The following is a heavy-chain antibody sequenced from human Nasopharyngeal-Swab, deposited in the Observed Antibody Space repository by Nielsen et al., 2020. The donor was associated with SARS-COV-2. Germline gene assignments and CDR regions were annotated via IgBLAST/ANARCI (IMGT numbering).Heavy chain of an antibody. J-gene: IGHJ4*02. D-gene: IGHD6-25*01. CDR3: ARVPAAAASRIDY. CDR1: GYTLSTYA. V-gene: IGHV1-3*01. CDR2: INAGKGNT. Sequence: ASVKVSCKASGYTLSTYAMYWVRQAPGQRPEFMGWINAGKGNTIYSQKFQGRVRISRDTSANTVYMELNRLRSEDTAVYYCARVPAAAASRIDYWGQGTLVTVSS.